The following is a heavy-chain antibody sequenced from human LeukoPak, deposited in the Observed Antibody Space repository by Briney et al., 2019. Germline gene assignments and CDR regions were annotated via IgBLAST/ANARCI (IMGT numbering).Heavy chain of an antibody. CDR3: ARVVVVPAASYNWFDP. Sequence: SETLSLTCTVSGGSISSYYWSWIRQPAGKGLEWIGRIYTSGSANYNPSLKSRVTMSVDTSKNQFSLKLSSVTAADTAVYYCARVVVVPAASYNWFDPWGQGTLVTVSS. D-gene: IGHD2-2*01. J-gene: IGHJ5*02. CDR1: GGSISSYY. CDR2: IYTSGSA. V-gene: IGHV4-4*07.